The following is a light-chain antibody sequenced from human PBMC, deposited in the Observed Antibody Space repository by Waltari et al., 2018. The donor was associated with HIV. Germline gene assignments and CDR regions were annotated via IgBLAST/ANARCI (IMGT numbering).Light chain of an antibody. CDR1: SSDVGAHNY. CDR3: GSYAGINNLWV. CDR2: EVN. Sequence: QSALTQPPSASGSPGQSVAISCPGTSSDVGAHNYVSWYQQHPGKAPKLMIYEVNKRPSGVPDRFSGSKSGNTASLTVSGLQAEDESDYYCGSYAGINNLWVFGGGTKLTVL. V-gene: IGLV2-8*01. J-gene: IGLJ3*02.